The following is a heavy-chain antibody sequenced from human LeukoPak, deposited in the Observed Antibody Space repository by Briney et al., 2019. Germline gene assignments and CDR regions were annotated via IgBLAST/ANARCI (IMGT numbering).Heavy chain of an antibody. D-gene: IGHD1-1*01. V-gene: IGHV3-23*01. J-gene: IGHJ6*02. Sequence: GGCLRLSCAASGFTLSSYAMSWVRQAPGKGLEWVSAIRGSGGSTYYADSVKGRFTISRDNSKNTLYLQMNSMRAEDTGVYYCAKGPGATTGAYYYYGMDVWGQGTTVTVSS. CDR1: GFTLSSYA. CDR2: IRGSGGST. CDR3: AKGPGATTGAYYYYGMDV.